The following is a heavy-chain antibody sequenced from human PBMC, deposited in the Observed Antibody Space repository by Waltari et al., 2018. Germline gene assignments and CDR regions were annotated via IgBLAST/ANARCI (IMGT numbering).Heavy chain of an antibody. V-gene: IGHV1-2*02. Sequence: QVQLVQSGAEVKKPGASVKVSCKASGYTFTGYYMHWVRQAPGQGLEWMGWINPNSGGTNYAQKFQGRVTMTRDTSISTAYMELSRLRSDDTAVYYCARDLSPYSSGWFYFDYWGQGTLVTVSS. J-gene: IGHJ4*02. D-gene: IGHD6-19*01. CDR1: GYTFTGYY. CDR3: ARDLSPYSSGWFYFDY. CDR2: INPNSGGT.